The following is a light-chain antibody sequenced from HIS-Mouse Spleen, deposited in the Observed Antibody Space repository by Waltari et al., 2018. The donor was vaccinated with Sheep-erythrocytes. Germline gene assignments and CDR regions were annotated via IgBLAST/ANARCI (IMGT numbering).Light chain of an antibody. V-gene: IGLV2-11*01. CDR3: CSYAGSYNHV. CDR1: SSDIGGSNY. CDR2: DVN. J-gene: IGLJ1*01. Sequence: QSALTQPRSVSGSPGQSVTISCTGTSSDIGGSNYAPWYQQHPGQAPKLMIYDVNKRPSGVPDRFSGSKSGNTASLTISGLQAEDEADYYCCSYAGSYNHVFATGTKVTVL.